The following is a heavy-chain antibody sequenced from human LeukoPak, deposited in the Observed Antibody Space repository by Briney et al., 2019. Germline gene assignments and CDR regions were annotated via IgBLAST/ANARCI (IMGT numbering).Heavy chain of an antibody. CDR2: INVEGDYI. Sequence: GESLRLSCAASGXSVSGFWMHWVRQAPGKELVWVARINVEGDYIDYAESVRGRFTISRDSAKNTLYLQMNSVRAEDTAVYSCARDLTGPYDHWGQGTLVTVSS. CDR1: GXSVSGFW. V-gene: IGHV3-74*01. D-gene: IGHD3-22*01. J-gene: IGHJ4*02. CDR3: ARDLTGPYDH.